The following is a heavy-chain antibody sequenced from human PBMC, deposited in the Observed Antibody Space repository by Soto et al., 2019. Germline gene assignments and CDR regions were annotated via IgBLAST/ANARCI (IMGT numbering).Heavy chain of an antibody. CDR2: ISYDGSNK. V-gene: IGHV3-30*04. Sequence: GGSLRLSCAASGFTFSSYAMHWVRQAPGKGLEWMTVISYDGSNKYYVDSVKGRFTISRDNSKNTLYLLMNSLRTEDTAVYYCARRPGWEPQDYYYGMDVWGQGTTVTVSS. D-gene: IGHD1-26*01. CDR1: GFTFSSYA. CDR3: ARRPGWEPQDYYYGMDV. J-gene: IGHJ6*02.